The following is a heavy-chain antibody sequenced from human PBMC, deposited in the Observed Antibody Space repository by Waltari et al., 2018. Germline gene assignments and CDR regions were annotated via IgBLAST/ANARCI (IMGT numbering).Heavy chain of an antibody. CDR2: LRNTGGT. V-gene: IGHV4-59*08. Sequence: HVQLQESGPGLVRPPETPSLTCTAPGDSLSDAHWTWIRQAPGKGLEWIVYLRNTGGTKCTPSLESRVTVSAVTSKKQFYLRLTSVTAADTAVYYCARLPTKYSDSIGWGFFDQWGQGILVTVSS. D-gene: IGHD3-22*01. CDR1: GDSLSDAH. CDR3: ARLPTKYSDSIGWGFFDQ. J-gene: IGHJ4*02.